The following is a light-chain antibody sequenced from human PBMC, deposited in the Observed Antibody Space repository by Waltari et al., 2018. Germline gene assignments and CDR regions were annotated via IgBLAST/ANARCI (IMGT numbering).Light chain of an antibody. CDR2: ADN. CDR3: CSYAGSYTWV. Sequence: QSALTQPASVSGSPGQSITTPCTGTSSDVGHYNLLSRYQHYPGKAPKVMFYADNRRPAGVSDRFSGSKSGNTASLTISGVQAEDEADYYCCSYAGSYTWVFGGGTKLTVL. V-gene: IGLV2-23*01. J-gene: IGLJ3*02. CDR1: SSDVGHYNL.